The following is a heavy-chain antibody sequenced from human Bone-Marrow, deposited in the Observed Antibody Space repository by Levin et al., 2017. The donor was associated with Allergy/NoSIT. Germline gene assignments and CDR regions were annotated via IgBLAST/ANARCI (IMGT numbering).Heavy chain of an antibody. CDR3: ARDQGIQLWMDY. Sequence: ASVKVSCKTSGYTFTTYGISWVRQAPGQGLEYMGWTSPYNGNTNYAQKFQGRVTMTADTSTDTGYMELRDLKSDDTAVYYCARDQGIQLWMDYWGQGTPVTVSS. D-gene: IGHD1-1*01. CDR1: GYTFTTYG. CDR2: TSPYNGNT. J-gene: IGHJ4*02. V-gene: IGHV1-18*01.